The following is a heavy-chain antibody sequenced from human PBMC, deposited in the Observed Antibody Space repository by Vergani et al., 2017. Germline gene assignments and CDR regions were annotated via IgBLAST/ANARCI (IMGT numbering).Heavy chain of an antibody. Sequence: QVQLQESGPGLVKPSETLSLTCTVSGGSISSYYWSWIRQPQGKGLEWIGYIYYSGSTNYNPSLKSRVTISVDKSKNQFSLKLSSVTAADTAVYYCARGFLSVATIGGPFDYWGQGTLVTVSS. CDR1: GGSISSYY. D-gene: IGHD3-16*01. J-gene: IGHJ4*02. V-gene: IGHV4-59*01. CDR2: IYYSGST. CDR3: ARGFLSVATIGGPFDY.